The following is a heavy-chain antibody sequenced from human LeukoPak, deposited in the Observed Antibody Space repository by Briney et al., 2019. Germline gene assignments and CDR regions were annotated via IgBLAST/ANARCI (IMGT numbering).Heavy chain of an antibody. CDR3: ARVSLPGYCSGGSCPNWFDP. CDR1: GYTFTSYA. Sequence: GASVKVSCKASGYTFTSYAMHWVRQAPGQGLEWMGWINAGNGNTKYSQKFQGRVTITRDTSASTAYMELSSLRSEDTAVYYCARVSLPGYCSGGSCPNWFDPWGQGTLVTVSS. J-gene: IGHJ5*02. D-gene: IGHD2-15*01. V-gene: IGHV1-3*01. CDR2: INAGNGNT.